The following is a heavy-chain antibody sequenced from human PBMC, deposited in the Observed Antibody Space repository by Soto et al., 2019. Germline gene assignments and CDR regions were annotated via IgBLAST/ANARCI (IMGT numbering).Heavy chain of an antibody. D-gene: IGHD4-4*01. CDR3: GSFDYSKYNGYYYYGMDV. CDR1: GYTFTSYD. CDR2: MNPNSGNT. Sequence: QVQLVQSGAEVKKPGASVKVSCKASGYTFTSYDINWVRQATGQGLEWMGWMNPNSGNTGYAQKFQGRVTMTRNTSISTAYMALSSLRSEDTAVYYCGSFDYSKYNGYYYYGMDVWGQGTTVTVSS. J-gene: IGHJ6*02. V-gene: IGHV1-8*01.